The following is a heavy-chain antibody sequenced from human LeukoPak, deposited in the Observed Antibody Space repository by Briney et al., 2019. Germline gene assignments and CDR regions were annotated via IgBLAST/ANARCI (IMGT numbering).Heavy chain of an antibody. CDR2: IYSSGST. V-gene: IGHV4-39*07. CDR1: GGSISRSDFY. Sequence: LETPSLTCTVSGGSISRSDFYWGWIRQPPGKGLEWIGNIYSSGSTYYNPSLKSRVTILMDTSKNQFSLWLTSVTAADTAVYYCAREPSGQWLVRVYYFDYWGQGTLVTVSS. J-gene: IGHJ4*02. CDR3: AREPSGQWLVRVYYFDY. D-gene: IGHD6-19*01.